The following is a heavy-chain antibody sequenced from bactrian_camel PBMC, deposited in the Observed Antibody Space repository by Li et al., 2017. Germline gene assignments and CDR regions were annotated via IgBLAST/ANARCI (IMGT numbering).Heavy chain of an antibody. V-gene: IGHV3S63*01. J-gene: IGHJ4*01. CDR2: IGTGDRRT. CDR3: AAAPFDVCILNLGRFQRVNYKQ. Sequence: QVQLVESGGGSVQAGGSLRLSCAVSASTYTNARLGWFRRSPGKEREGVAVIGTGDRRTYYDVSVKGRFTVSSDNAANAIYLQMDSLKSEDTAVYYCAAAPFDVCILNLGRFQRVNYKQWGQGTQVTVS. CDR1: ASTYTNAR. D-gene: IGHD1*01.